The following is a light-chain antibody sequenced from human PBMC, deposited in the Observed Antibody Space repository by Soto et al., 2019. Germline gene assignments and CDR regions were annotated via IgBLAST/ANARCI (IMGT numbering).Light chain of an antibody. CDR3: QQYKSYPPIFT. J-gene: IGKJ3*01. CDR2: KAS. Sequence: DIQMTQSPSTLSASVGDRVTITCRASQSIRSWLAWYQQKPGKAPKLLIYKASSLESGVPSRFSGSGSGTEFTLNISSLQPDEFATYYCQQYKSYPPIFTFGPGTKVDIK. V-gene: IGKV1-5*03. CDR1: QSIRSW.